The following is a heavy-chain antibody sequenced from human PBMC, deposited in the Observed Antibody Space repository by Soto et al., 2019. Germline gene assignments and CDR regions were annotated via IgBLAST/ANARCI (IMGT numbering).Heavy chain of an antibody. V-gene: IGHV3-13*01. Sequence: PGGSLRLSCAAFGFTYKSYDMHWVRQVTGKGLEWIASMGGAGAREYAGSVKGRFVISRDNAKNSLYLQMNSLRVGDTAVYYCTRATFGVGMDLWGHGTPVTVSS. CDR1: GFTYKSYD. J-gene: IGHJ6*02. CDR3: TRATFGVGMDL. CDR2: MGGAGAR. D-gene: IGHD3-10*01.